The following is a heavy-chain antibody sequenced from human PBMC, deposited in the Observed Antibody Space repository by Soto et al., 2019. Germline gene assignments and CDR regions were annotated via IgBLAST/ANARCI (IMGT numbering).Heavy chain of an antibody. V-gene: IGHV1-58*02. CDR3: AAGETSLITVTLDYYGMDV. J-gene: IGHJ6*02. CDR2: IVVGSGNT. D-gene: IGHD1-20*01. Sequence: ASVKVSCKASGFTFTSSAMQWVRQARGQRLEWIGWIVVGSGNTNYAQKFQERVTITRDMSTSTAYMELSSLRSEDTAVYYCAAGETSLITVTLDYYGMDVWGQGTTVTVSS. CDR1: GFTFTSSA.